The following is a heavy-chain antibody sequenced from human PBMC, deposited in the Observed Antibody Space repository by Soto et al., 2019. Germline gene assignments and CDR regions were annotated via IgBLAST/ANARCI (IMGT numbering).Heavy chain of an antibody. CDR1: GYTFTGYY. J-gene: IGHJ6*02. V-gene: IGHV1-2*04. CDR3: ARDTRDSGRYYGITQGMDV. D-gene: IGHD1-26*01. Sequence: QVQLVQSGAEVKKPGASVKVSCKASGYTFTGYYMHWVRQAPGQGLEWMGWINPNSGGTNYAQKFQGWVTMTRDTSISTAYMELSRLRSDDTAVYYCARDTRDSGRYYGITQGMDVWGQGTTVTVSS. CDR2: INPNSGGT.